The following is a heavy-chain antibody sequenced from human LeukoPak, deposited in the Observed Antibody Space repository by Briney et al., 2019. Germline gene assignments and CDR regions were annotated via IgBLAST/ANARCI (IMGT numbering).Heavy chain of an antibody. V-gene: IGHV4-59*12. CDR3: ARRKQGIAAAGYPFVYYYYYMDV. Sequence: ESGPGLVKPSETLSLTCTVSGGSISSYYWSWIRQPPGKGLEWIGYIHYSGSTNYNPSLKSRVTISVDTSKNQFSLKLSSVTAADTAVYYCARRKQGIAAAGYPFVYYYYYMDVWGKGTTVTISS. D-gene: IGHD6-13*01. CDR1: GGSISSYY. CDR2: IHYSGST. J-gene: IGHJ6*03.